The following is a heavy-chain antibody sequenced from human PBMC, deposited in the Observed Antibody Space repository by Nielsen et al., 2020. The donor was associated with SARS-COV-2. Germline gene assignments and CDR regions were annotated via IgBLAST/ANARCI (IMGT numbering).Heavy chain of an antibody. CDR3: ATPPFTVTTPDEVSPRIYYYYGMDV. V-gene: IGHV1-46*01. CDR2: INPSGGST. Sequence: ASVKVSCKASGYTFTSYYMHWVRQAPGQGLEWMGIINPSGGSTSYAQKFQGRVTMTRDTSTSTVYMELSSLRSEDTAVYYCATPPFTVTTPDEVSPRIYYYYGMDVWGQGTTVTVSS. J-gene: IGHJ6*02. CDR1: GYTFTSYY. D-gene: IGHD4-17*01.